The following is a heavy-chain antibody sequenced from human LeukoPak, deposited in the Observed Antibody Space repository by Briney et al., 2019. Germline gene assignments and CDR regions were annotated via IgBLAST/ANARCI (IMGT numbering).Heavy chain of an antibody. D-gene: IGHD6-13*01. V-gene: IGHV4-34*01. CDR1: GGSFSGYY. J-gene: IGHJ5*02. CDR3: AREHSRIAAAESGFDP. Sequence: KPSETLSLTCAVYGGSFSGYYWSWIRQPPGKGLEWIGEINHSGSTNYNPSLKSRVTISVDTSKNQFSLKLSSVTAADTAVYYCAREHSRIAAAESGFDPWGQGTLVTVSS. CDR2: INHSGST.